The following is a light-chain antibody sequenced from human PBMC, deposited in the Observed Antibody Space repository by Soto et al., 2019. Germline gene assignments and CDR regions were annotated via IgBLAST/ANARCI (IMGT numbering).Light chain of an antibody. CDR2: GAS. Sequence: EIVMTQSPATLSVSPGERATLSCRASQSVSNNLAWYQKKPGQAPRLLLYGASTRATGIPARFSGRGSGTEFTLTISSLQSEDFAFYYWQQYNNWWTFGQGTRVDIK. V-gene: IGKV3-15*01. CDR3: QQYNNWWT. J-gene: IGKJ1*01. CDR1: QSVSNN.